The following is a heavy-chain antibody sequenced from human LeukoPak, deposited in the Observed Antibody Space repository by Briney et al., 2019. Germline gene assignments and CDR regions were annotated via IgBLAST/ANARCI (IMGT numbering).Heavy chain of an antibody. J-gene: IGHJ6*03. V-gene: IGHV4-38-2*02. Sequence: RPSETLSLTCTVSGYSISSDYYWGWIRQPPGKGLEWIGSIHHSGRTYYNPSLKSRVTISVDTSKNQFSLKLSSVTAADTAVYYCARSVEGYCRGGSCYSYSYYMDVWGKGTTVTVSS. CDR1: GYSISSDYY. CDR2: IHHSGRT. D-gene: IGHD2-15*01. CDR3: ARSVEGYCRGGSCYSYSYYMDV.